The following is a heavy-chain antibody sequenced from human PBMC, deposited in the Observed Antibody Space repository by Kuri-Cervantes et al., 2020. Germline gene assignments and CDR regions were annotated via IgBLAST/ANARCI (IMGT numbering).Heavy chain of an antibody. CDR3: ARVSGTYSYNAFDY. CDR1: GFTFSSYA. Sequence: GGSLRLSCAASGFTFSSYAMSWVRQAPGKGLEWVSSISSSSSYIYYADSVKGRFTISRNNAKNSLYLQMNSLRAEDTALYYCARVSGTYSYNAFDYWGQGTLVTVSS. V-gene: IGHV3-21*01. CDR2: ISSSSSYI. J-gene: IGHJ4*02. D-gene: IGHD2-21*01.